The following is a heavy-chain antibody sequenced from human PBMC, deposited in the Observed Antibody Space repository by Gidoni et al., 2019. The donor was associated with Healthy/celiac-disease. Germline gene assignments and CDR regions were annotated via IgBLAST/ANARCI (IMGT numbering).Heavy chain of an antibody. Sequence: EVQLLESGGGLVQPGGSLRLSCAASGFTFSSYAMSWVRQAPGKGLEWVSAISGSGVSTYYADSVTGRFTISRDNSKNTLYLQMNSLRAKDTAVYYCAKDLLRWDRAGYFDYWGQGTLVTVSS. D-gene: IGHD1-26*01. J-gene: IGHJ4*02. V-gene: IGHV3-23*01. CDR1: GFTFSSYA. CDR3: AKDLLRWDRAGYFDY. CDR2: ISGSGVST.